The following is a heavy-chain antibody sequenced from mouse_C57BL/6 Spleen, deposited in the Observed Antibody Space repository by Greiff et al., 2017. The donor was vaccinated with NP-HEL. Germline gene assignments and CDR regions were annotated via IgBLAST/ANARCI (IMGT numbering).Heavy chain of an antibody. J-gene: IGHJ1*03. CDR2: IDPETGGT. Sequence: VQLQQPGAELVRPGASVTLSCKASGYTFTDYEMHWVKQTPVHGLEWIGAIDPETGGTAYNQKFKGKAILTADKSSSTAYRELRSLTSEDSAVYYCTRGYFDVWGTGTTVTVSS. V-gene: IGHV1-15*01. CDR1: GYTFTDYE. CDR3: TRGYFDV.